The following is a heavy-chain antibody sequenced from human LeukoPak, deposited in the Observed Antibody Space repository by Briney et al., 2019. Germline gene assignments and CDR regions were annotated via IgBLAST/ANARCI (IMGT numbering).Heavy chain of an antibody. D-gene: IGHD2-15*01. CDR3: ARDSPGRVAARVVFDY. J-gene: IGHJ4*02. V-gene: IGHV1-18*01. CDR1: GYTFTSYG. CDR2: ISAYNGNT. Sequence: GASVKVSCKASGYTFTSYGISWVRQAPGQGLEWMGWISAYNGNTNYAQKLQGRVTMTTDTSTSTAYMELRSLRSDDTAVYYCARDSPGRVAARVVFDYWGQGTLVTVSS.